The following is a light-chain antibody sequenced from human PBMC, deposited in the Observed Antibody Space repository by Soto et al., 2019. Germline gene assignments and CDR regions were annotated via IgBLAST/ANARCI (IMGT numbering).Light chain of an antibody. CDR1: QSVSSSY. CDR2: GAS. V-gene: IGKV3-20*01. J-gene: IGKJ5*01. Sequence: EIVWTQSPGTLSLSPGERATPSCRASQSVSSSYLAWYKQKPGQAPRLLSYGASSRATGIPDRFSGSGSGTEFTLTISRLEPEDFAVYYCQQYGSSPATFGQGTRLEIK. CDR3: QQYGSSPAT.